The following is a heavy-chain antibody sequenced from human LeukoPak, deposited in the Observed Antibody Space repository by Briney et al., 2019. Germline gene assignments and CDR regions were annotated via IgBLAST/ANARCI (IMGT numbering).Heavy chain of an antibody. V-gene: IGHV4-34*01. CDR2: INHSGST. D-gene: IGHD1-26*01. CDR3: ARRSWEEFDY. CDR1: GGSFSGYY. J-gene: IGHJ4*02. Sequence: SETLTLTCAVYGGSFSGYYWSWIRQPPGKGLEWIGEINHSGSTNYNPSLKSRVTISVDTSKNQFSLKLSSVTAADTAVYYCARRSWEEFDYWGQGTLVTVSS.